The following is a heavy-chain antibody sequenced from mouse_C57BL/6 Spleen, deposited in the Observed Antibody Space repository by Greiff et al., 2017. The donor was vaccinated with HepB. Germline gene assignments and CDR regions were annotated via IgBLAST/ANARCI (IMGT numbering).Heavy chain of an antibody. CDR3: ARYDYDERYFGV. D-gene: IGHD2-4*01. J-gene: IGHJ1*03. V-gene: IGHV1-22*01. CDR2: INPNNGGT. Sequence: VQLQQSGPELVKPGASVKMSCKASGYTFTDYNMHWVKQSHGKSLEWIGYINPNNGGTSYNQKFKGKATLTVNKSSSTAYMELRSLTSEDSAVYYCARYDYDERYFGVWGTGTTVTVSS. CDR1: GYTFTDYN.